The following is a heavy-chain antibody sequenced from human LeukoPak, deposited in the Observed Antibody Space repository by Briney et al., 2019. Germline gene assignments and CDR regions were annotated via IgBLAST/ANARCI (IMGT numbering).Heavy chain of an antibody. D-gene: IGHD3-3*01. V-gene: IGHV3-21*04. CDR3: AKNTIFGVVAPPYYYMDV. CDR2: ISSSDTYI. J-gene: IGHJ6*03. Sequence: GGSLRLSCAASGFTFSSYSMNWVRQAPGKGLEWVSSISSSDTYIYHADSVKGRFTISRDNAKNSLYLQMNSLRVEDTAVYYCAKNTIFGVVAPPYYYMDVWGKGTTVTVSS. CDR1: GFTFSSYS.